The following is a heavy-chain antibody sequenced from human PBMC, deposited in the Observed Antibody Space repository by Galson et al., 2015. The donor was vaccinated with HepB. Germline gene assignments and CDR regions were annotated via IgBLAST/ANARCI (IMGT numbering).Heavy chain of an antibody. V-gene: IGHV3-7*01. CDR1: GFPYNTFW. CDR2: IKQDGSET. J-gene: IGHJ4*02. CDR3: ARDIGQSYDTYYPFDH. D-gene: IGHD3-10*01. Sequence: SLRLSCAASGFPYNTFWMSWVRQVPGQGLEWVANIKQDGSETSYGDSVKGRFTIPRDNAKNSLYLPMDSLRVDDTAVYYCARDIGQSYDTYYPFDHWGQGARVTVSS.